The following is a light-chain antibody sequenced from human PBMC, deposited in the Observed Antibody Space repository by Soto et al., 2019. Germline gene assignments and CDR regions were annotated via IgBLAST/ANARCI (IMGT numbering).Light chain of an antibody. CDR1: SSNIGNNA. V-gene: IGLV1-36*01. CDR3: AAWDDSLNGSYV. Sequence: QSVLTQPPSVSEAPRQRVTISCSGSSSNIGNNAVNWYQQLPGKAPKLLIYYDDLLPSGVSDRFSGSKSGTSASLAISGLQSEDEADYYWAAWDDSLNGSYVFGTGTKLTVL. J-gene: IGLJ1*01. CDR2: YDD.